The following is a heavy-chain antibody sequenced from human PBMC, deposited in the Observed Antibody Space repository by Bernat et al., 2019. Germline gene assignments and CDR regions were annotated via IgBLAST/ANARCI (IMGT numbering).Heavy chain of an antibody. CDR1: GFTFSDYF. CDR3: VRDGAALYYYHGMDV. J-gene: IGHJ6*02. Sequence: VQLVESGGGVVQPGRSLRLSCVASGFTFSDYFLHWVRQAPGKGLEWVAVVSYDGRNKYYADSVQARFIISRDDSENTLYLQMDSLKSEDTAVYYCVRDGAALYYYHGMDVWGRGTTVTVSS. CDR2: VSYDGRNK. V-gene: IGHV3-30*04. D-gene: IGHD6-25*01.